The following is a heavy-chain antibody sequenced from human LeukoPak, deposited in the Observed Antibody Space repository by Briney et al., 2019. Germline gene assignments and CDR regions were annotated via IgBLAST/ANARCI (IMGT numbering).Heavy chain of an antibody. J-gene: IGHJ3*02. Sequence: PGRSLRLSCAAPGFTFSSYSMNWVRQAPGKGLEWVSYISSSSSTIYYADSVKGRFTISRDDAKNSLYLQMNSLRVEDTAVYYCARENFMATSGTTFDIWGQGTMVSVSS. D-gene: IGHD1-1*01. CDR3: ARENFMATSGTTFDI. V-gene: IGHV3-48*04. CDR2: ISSSSSTI. CDR1: GFTFSSYS.